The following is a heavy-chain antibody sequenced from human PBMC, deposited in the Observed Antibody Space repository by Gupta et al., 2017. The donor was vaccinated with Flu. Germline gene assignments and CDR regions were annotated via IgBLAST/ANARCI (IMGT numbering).Heavy chain of an antibody. V-gene: IGHV3-33*01. CDR3: ARDFYGDYERLDY. CDR2: IWYDGSNK. Sequence: VQLVESGGGVVQPGRSLRLSCAASGFTFRPYGIHWVRQAPGKGLEWVAFIWYDGSNKDYADSVKGRFTISRDNSKNTLFLQMNSLRAEDTAVYYCARDFYGDYERLDYWGQGTLVTVSS. D-gene: IGHD4-17*01. J-gene: IGHJ4*02. CDR1: GFTFRPYG.